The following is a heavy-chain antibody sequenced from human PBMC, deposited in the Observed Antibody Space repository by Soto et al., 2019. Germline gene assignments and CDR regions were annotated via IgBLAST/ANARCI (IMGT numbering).Heavy chain of an antibody. CDR2: IWYDGSNK. CDR1: GFTFSSYG. CDR3: ARFGTISPEYNWFDT. Sequence: PGGSLRLSCAASGFTFSSYGMHWVRQAPGKGLEWVAVIWYDGSNKYYADSVKGRFTISRDNSKNTLYLQMNSLRAEDTAVYYCARFGTISPEYNWFDTWGQGT. D-gene: IGHD3-3*01. V-gene: IGHV3-33*01. J-gene: IGHJ5*02.